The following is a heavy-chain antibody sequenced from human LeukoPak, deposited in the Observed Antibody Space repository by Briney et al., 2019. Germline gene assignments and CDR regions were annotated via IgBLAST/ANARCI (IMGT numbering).Heavy chain of an antibody. Sequence: PSETLSFTCAVYGGSFSGYYWSWIRQPPGKGLEWIGEINHSGSTNYNPSLKSRVTISVDTSKNQFSLKLSSVTAADTAVYYCARARADAFDIWGQGTMVTVSS. CDR3: ARARADAFDI. CDR2: INHSGST. J-gene: IGHJ3*02. V-gene: IGHV4-34*01. CDR1: GGSFSGYY.